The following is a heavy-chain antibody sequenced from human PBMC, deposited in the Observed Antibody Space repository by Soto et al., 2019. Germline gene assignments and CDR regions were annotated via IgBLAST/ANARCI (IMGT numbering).Heavy chain of an antibody. D-gene: IGHD3-22*01. V-gene: IGHV3-21*01. CDR3: ARDLPGGYYDSSGYYGGYAFDI. CDR1: GFTFSSYS. J-gene: IGHJ3*02. Sequence: PGGSLRLSCAASGFTFSSYSMNWVRQAPGKGLEWVSSISSSSSYIYYADSVKGRFTISRDNAKNSLYLQMNSLRAEDTAVYYCARDLPGGYYDSSGYYGGYAFDIWGQGTMVTVSS. CDR2: ISSSSSYI.